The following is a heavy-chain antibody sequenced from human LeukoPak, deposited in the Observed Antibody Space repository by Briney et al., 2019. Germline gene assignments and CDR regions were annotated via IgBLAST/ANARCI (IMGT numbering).Heavy chain of an antibody. J-gene: IGHJ4*02. Sequence: TSETLSLTCTVSGGSISSSSYYWGWIRQPPGKELEWIGSIYYSGSTYYNPTLKSRVTISVDTSKNQFSLKLSSVTAADTAVYYCARAGGYSSGYAYWGQGTLVTVSS. V-gene: IGHV4-39*07. D-gene: IGHD3-22*01. CDR2: IYYSGST. CDR3: ARAGGYSSGYAY. CDR1: GGSISSSSYY.